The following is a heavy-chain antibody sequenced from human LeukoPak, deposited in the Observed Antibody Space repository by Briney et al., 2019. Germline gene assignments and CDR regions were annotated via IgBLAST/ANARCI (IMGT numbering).Heavy chain of an antibody. V-gene: IGHV5-51*01. J-gene: IGHJ4*02. CDR3: ARQHGSGSYYSRAIDY. D-gene: IGHD3-10*01. CDR2: IYPGDSDT. CDR1: GYSFTTYW. Sequence: GESLKISCEASGYSFTTYWIGWVRQMPGKGLEWMGIIYPGDSDTRYSASFQGQVTTSAEKSINTAYLQWSSLKASDTAMYYCARQHGSGSYYSRAIDYWGQGTLVTVSS.